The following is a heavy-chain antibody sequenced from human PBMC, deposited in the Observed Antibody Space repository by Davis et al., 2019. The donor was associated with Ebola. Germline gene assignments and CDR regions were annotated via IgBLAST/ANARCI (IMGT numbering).Heavy chain of an antibody. CDR1: GGSISSYY. CDR3: ARNRNKFDY. D-gene: IGHD1/OR15-1a*01. CDR2: IYYSGST. J-gene: IGHJ4*02. V-gene: IGHV4-59*01. Sequence: MPSETLSLTCTVSGGSISSYYWSWIRQPPGKGLEWIGYIYYSGSTNYNPSLKSRVTISVDTSKNQFSLKLSSVTAADTAVYYCARNRNKFDYWGQGTLVTVSS.